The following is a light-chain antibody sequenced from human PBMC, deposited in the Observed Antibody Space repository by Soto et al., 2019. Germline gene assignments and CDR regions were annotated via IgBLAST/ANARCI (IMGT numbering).Light chain of an antibody. CDR1: QTISSW. J-gene: IGKJ1*01. V-gene: IGKV1-5*03. CDR3: QQYKSYSSWT. Sequence: DIQMTQSPSTLSASVGDRVTITCRASQTISSWLAWYQQKPGKAPKLLIYKASYLQSWVPSTFSGSGSGTEFTLTISSLQPDDFATYYCQQYKSYSSWTFGQGTKVEMK. CDR2: KAS.